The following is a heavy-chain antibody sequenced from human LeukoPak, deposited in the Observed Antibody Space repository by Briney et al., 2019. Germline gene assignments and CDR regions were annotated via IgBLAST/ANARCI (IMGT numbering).Heavy chain of an antibody. D-gene: IGHD6-19*01. CDR1: GFTFSSYD. Sequence: GGSLRLSCAASGFTFSSYDMHWVRQATGKGLEWVSAIGTAGDTYYPGSVKGRFTISRENAKNSLYLQMNSLRAGDTAVYYCARDGSSGGGYYGMDVWGQGTTVTVSS. CDR2: IGTAGDT. CDR3: ARDGSSGGGYYGMDV. V-gene: IGHV3-13*01. J-gene: IGHJ6*02.